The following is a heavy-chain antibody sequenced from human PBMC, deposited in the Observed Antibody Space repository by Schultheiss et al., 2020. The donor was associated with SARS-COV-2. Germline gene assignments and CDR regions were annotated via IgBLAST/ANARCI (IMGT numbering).Heavy chain of an antibody. J-gene: IGHJ4*02. CDR2: ISGSGGST. Sequence: GGSLRLSCAASGFTFSSYAMSWVRQAPGKGLEWVSAISGSGGSTYYADSVKGRFTISRDNSKNTVYLVMNSLRAEDTGVYFCARDKGDGSKDYWGQGTLVTVSS. CDR1: GFTFSSYA. D-gene: IGHD3-16*01. V-gene: IGHV3-23*01. CDR3: ARDKGDGSKDY.